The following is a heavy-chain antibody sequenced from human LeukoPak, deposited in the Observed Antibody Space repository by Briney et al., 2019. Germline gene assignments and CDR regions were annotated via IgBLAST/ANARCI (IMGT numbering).Heavy chain of an antibody. CDR2: IWYDGSNK. CDR1: GLTFSSYG. CDR3: AKLYDSGGLDY. V-gene: IGHV3-33*06. J-gene: IGHJ4*02. D-gene: IGHD3-22*01. Sequence: PGGSLRLSCAASGLTFSSYGIHWVRQAPGKGLEWVAVIWYDGSNKYYADSVKGRFTISRDNSKNTLYLQMDSLRAEDTAVYYCAKLYDSGGLDYWGQGALVTVSS.